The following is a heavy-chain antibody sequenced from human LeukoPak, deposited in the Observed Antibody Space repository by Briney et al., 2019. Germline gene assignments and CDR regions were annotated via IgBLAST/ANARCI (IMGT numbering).Heavy chain of an antibody. J-gene: IGHJ3*02. CDR2: IIPIFGTA. CDR1: GGTFSSYA. CDR3: ARDCSSTSCTDAFDI. V-gene: IGHV1-69*05. Sequence: SVKVSCKASGGTFSSYAISWVRQAPGQGLEWMGGIIPIFGTANYAQKFQGRVTITTDESTSTAYMELSSLRSEDTAVYYCARDCSSTSCTDAFDIWGQGTMVTVSS. D-gene: IGHD2-2*01.